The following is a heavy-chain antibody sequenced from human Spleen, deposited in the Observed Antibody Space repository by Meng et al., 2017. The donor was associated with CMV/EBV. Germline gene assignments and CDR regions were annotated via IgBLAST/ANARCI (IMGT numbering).Heavy chain of an antibody. Sequence: GGSLRLSCAASGFTFSSYAMHWVRQAPGKGLEWVAVIWYDGSNKYYADSVKGRFTISRDNSKNTLYLQMNSLRAEDTAVYYCAKDPIACTNAVCYQYYFDYWGQGTLVTVSS. D-gene: IGHD2-8*01. CDR2: IWYDGSNK. V-gene: IGHV3-33*06. CDR3: AKDPIACTNAVCYQYYFDY. J-gene: IGHJ4*02. CDR1: GFTFSSYA.